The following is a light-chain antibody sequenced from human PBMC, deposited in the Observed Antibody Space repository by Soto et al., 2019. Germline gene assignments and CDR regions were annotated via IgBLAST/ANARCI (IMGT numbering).Light chain of an antibody. CDR2: AAS. V-gene: IGKV1-39*01. CDR3: QQSYITPFT. J-gene: IGKJ2*01. CDR1: QNISIY. Sequence: DIQMTQSPSSLSASIGDRVTITCRASQNISIYLNWYQHKPGQAPKVLIYAASSLQAGVPQRFSGSGSGTDFTLSISSLQPEDFATYSCQQSYITPFTFGQGTKLEIK.